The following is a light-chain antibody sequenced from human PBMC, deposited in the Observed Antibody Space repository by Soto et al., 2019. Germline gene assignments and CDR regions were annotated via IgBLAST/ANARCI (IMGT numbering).Light chain of an antibody. CDR3: QQSSRTPWT. CDR2: AAS. CDR1: QSIGSA. Sequence: DIQMTQSPSSLSVSVGDTVTITCRASQSIGSALNWYQQKPGKAPRLPIYAASSFQNGVPSRFSGSGSGTDFTLTISSLQPEDFGTYSCQQSSRTPWTFGPGTRVEVK. V-gene: IGKV1-39*01. J-gene: IGKJ1*01.